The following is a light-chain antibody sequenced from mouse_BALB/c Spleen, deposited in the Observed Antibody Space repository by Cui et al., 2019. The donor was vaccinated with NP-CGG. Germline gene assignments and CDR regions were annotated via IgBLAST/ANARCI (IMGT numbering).Light chain of an antibody. CDR3: ALWYSNHWV. CDR2: GTN. J-gene: IGLJ1*01. V-gene: IGLV1*01. Sequence: QAVVTHESALSTSPGGTVTLTCRSSTGAVTTSNYDNWVQEKPDHLFTGLIGGTNNRAPGVPARFSGSLIGDKAALTITGAQTEDEAIYFCALWYSNHWVFGGGTKLTVL. CDR1: TGAVTTSNY.